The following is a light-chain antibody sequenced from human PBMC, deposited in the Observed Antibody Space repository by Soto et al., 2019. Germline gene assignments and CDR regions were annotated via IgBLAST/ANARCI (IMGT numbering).Light chain of an antibody. V-gene: IGKV1-5*03. CDR3: QQHNSYPFT. CDR2: KAS. CDR1: QSISSW. Sequence: DIQMTQSPSTLSASVGDRVTITCRASQSISSWLAWYQQKPGKAPKLLIYKASSLESWVPSRFSGSESGPEFTLTISSLQPDDFATYYCQQHNSYPFTFGPGTKVHIK. J-gene: IGKJ3*01.